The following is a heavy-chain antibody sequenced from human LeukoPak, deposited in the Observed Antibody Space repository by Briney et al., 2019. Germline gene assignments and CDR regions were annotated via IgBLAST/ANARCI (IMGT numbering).Heavy chain of an antibody. J-gene: IGHJ4*02. V-gene: IGHV3-7*01. Sequence: GGSLRLSCAASEFTFSSYWMNWVRQAPAKGLERVANIKQDGSEKYYVGSVKGRFTISRDNAKNSLYLQMNSLRAEDTAVYYCARDGYSGYDYWGQGTLVTVSS. CDR2: IKQDGSEK. CDR3: ARDGYSGYDY. CDR1: EFTFSSYW. D-gene: IGHD5-12*01.